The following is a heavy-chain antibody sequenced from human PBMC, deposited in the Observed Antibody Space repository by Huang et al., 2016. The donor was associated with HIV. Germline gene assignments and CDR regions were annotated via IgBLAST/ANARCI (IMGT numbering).Heavy chain of an antibody. Sequence: EVQLVESGGGVARPGGSLRLSCAASGFTFDDYGMSWVRQAPGKGLEWVSGINWNGGSTGYADSVKGRFTISRDNAKNSLYLQMNSLRAEDTALYHCARGGYCGGDCSRHNDYWGQGTLVTVSS. V-gene: IGHV3-20*01. CDR3: ARGGYCGGDCSRHNDY. J-gene: IGHJ4*02. CDR1: GFTFDDYG. CDR2: INWNGGST. D-gene: IGHD2-21*02.